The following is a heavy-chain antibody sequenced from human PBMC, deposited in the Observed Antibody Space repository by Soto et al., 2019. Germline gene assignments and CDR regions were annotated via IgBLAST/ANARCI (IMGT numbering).Heavy chain of an antibody. CDR3: AKDAGGSSYFDY. V-gene: IGHV3-30*18. CDR1: GFTFSSYG. CDR2: ISYDGSNE. D-gene: IGHD1-26*01. J-gene: IGHJ4*02. Sequence: QVQLVESGGGVVQPGRSLRLSCAASGFTFSSYGMHWVRQAPGKGLEWVAVISYDGSNEYYADSVKGRFTISRDNSKNKLYLQMNSLSAEDTAVYYCAKDAGGSSYFDYWGQGTLVTVSS.